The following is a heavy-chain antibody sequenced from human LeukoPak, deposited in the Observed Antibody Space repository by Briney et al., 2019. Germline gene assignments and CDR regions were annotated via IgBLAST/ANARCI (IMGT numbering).Heavy chain of an antibody. Sequence: GGSLRLSCAASGFTFNNYNMNWVRQAPGKGLEWVSSISSSSDNIYYADSVKGRFTISRDNAKNSLYLQMNSLRAEDTAVYYCAKDRKMLRVGIDFWGQGALVTVSS. CDR3: AKDRKMLRVGIDF. D-gene: IGHD3-10*01. CDR1: GFTFNNYN. CDR2: ISSSSDNI. V-gene: IGHV3-21*04. J-gene: IGHJ4*02.